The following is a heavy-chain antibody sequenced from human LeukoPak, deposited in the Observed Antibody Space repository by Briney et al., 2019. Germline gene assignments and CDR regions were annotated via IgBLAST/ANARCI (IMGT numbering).Heavy chain of an antibody. CDR1: GFTFSNYA. J-gene: IGHJ4*02. V-gene: IGHV3-23*01. CDR3: AKDGPAGGFYDSSGYYAY. D-gene: IGHD3-22*01. Sequence: PGGSLRLSCAASGFTFSNYAMSWVRQAPGKGLEWVSAISGSGGSTYYADSVKGRFTISRDNSKNTLYVQMNRLRAEGTAVYYCAKDGPAGGFYDSSGYYAYWGQGTLVTVSS. CDR2: ISGSGGST.